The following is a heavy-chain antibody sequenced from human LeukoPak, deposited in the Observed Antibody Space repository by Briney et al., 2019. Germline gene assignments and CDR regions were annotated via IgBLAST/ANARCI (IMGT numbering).Heavy chain of an antibody. V-gene: IGHV3-48*03. Sequence: GGSLRLSWAASGFTFSGYTMNWVRQAQGKGREWESYIRSSGSTIYYADSVKGRFTISRDNAKNSLYLQMNSLRAEDTAVYYCARGVSSSGWYPFDYWGQGTLVTVSS. CDR1: GFTFSGYT. CDR3: ARGVSSSGWYPFDY. D-gene: IGHD6-19*01. CDR2: IRSSGSTI. J-gene: IGHJ4*02.